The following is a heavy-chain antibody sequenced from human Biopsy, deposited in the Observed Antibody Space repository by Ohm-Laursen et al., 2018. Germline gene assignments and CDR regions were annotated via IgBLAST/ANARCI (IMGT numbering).Heavy chain of an antibody. CDR3: ARATNSTGWPYYYFYGMDV. CDR2: IYYSGST. J-gene: IGHJ6*02. Sequence: GTLSLTCTVSGGSISSDYWSWIRQTPGKGLVWIGYIYYSGSTNYNPSLKSRVTISVDTSKNQFSLRLNSGTAADTAVYYCARATNSTGWPYYYFYGMDVWGQGTLVTVSS. V-gene: IGHV4-59*01. D-gene: IGHD2/OR15-2a*01. CDR1: GGSISSDY.